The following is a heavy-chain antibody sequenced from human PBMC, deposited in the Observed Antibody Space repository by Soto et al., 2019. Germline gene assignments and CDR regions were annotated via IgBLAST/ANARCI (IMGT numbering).Heavy chain of an antibody. CDR1: GGTFSSYA. D-gene: IGHD3-3*01. V-gene: IGHV1-69*12. CDR2: IIPIFGTA. CDR3: ARADNTIFGLVLQYYGMDV. J-gene: IGHJ6*04. Sequence: QVLLVQSGAEVKKPGSSVKVSCKASGGTFSSYAISWVRQAHGQGLEWMGGIIPIFGTATYAQKCQGRVTITADESTSTAYMERSSLRSEYTVVYCCARADNTIFGLVLQYYGMDVWCGGTTDTVSS.